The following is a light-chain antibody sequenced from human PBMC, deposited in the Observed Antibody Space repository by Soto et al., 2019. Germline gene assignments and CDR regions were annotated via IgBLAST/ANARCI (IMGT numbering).Light chain of an antibody. J-gene: IGLJ1*01. Sequence: SALTQPASVSGSPGQSITISCTGNSSDVGGYNYVSWYQQHPGKAPKLMIYEVSNRPSGVSNRFSGSKSGNTASLTISGLQAEDEADYYCSSYTSSSTPYVFGTGTKLTVL. CDR1: SSDVGGYNY. V-gene: IGLV2-14*01. CDR3: SSYTSSSTPYV. CDR2: EVS.